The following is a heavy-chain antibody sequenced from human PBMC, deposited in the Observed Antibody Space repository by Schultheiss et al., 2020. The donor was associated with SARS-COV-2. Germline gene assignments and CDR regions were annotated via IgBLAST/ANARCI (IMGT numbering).Heavy chain of an antibody. CDR3: ARGVKGYCSGGSCRALYYYYYMDV. V-gene: IGHV4-34*01. CDR1: GGSISSYY. D-gene: IGHD2-15*01. CDR2: INHSGST. Sequence: SETLSLTCTVSGGSISSYYWSWIRQPPGKGLEWIGEINHSGSTNYNPSLKSRVTISVDTSKNQFSLKLSSVTAADTAVYYCARGVKGYCSGGSCRALYYYYYMDVWGKGTTVTVSS. J-gene: IGHJ6*03.